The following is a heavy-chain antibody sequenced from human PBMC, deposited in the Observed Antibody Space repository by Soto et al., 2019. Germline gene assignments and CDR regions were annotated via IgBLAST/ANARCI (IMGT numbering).Heavy chain of an antibody. V-gene: IGHV5-51*01. CDR2: IYAGDSDT. J-gene: IGHJ6*02. CDR1: GYSFTSDS. CDR3: ARHTSNYYGMDF. Sequence: GESLKISCKGSGYSFTSDSIGWVRQMPGKGLEWMGIIYAGDSDTRYSPSFRGQVTISVDKSISTAYLQWSSLRASDTAMYYCARHTSNYYGMDFWGQGTTVTVSS.